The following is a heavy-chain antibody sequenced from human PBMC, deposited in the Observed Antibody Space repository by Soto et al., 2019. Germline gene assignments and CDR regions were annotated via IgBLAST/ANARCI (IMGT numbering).Heavy chain of an antibody. CDR3: ARGGGSDSFDY. CDR2: INHLETT. V-gene: IGHV4-30-2*01. Sequence: SETLSLTCTFSCASITFGGYPWSCIRQTPGKGLEWIGYINHLETTFYNPSFESRLTLSIDRAKNQFSLKLHSMSAADRAVYFCARGGGSDSFDYWGQGILVTVSS. J-gene: IGHJ4*02. D-gene: IGHD1-26*01. CDR1: CASITFGGYP.